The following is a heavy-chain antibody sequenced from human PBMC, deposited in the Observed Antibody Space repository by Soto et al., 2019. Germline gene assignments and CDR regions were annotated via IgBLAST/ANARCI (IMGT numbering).Heavy chain of an antibody. CDR1: GYKLTSYD. J-gene: IGHJ6*02. V-gene: IGHV1-8*01. D-gene: IGHD2-21*02. Sequence: EASVKASCKXSGYKLTSYDMNWVRQATGQGVEWMGGKKTNSGNTDYAQKFQGRVTMTRTTSISPAYMELISLRSEDTAVYYCAVVVTAPPYYYSGMDVWGQGTMVTVSS. CDR3: AVVVTAPPYYYSGMDV. CDR2: KKTNSGNT.